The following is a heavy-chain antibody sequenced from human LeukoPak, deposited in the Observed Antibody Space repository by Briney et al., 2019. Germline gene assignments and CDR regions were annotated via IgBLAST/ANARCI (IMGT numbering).Heavy chain of an antibody. CDR1: GGSISSSNW. D-gene: IGHD3-9*01. CDR3: ARERGGNDILTGYDYRGVYYFDY. CDR2: IYHSGKT. Sequence: SETLSLTCAVSGGSISSSNWWSWVRQPPGKGLEWIGEIYHSGKTNYNPSLKSRVTISVDKSKNQFSLKLGSVTAADTAVYYCARERGGNDILTGYDYRGVYYFDYWGQGTLVTVSS. J-gene: IGHJ4*02. V-gene: IGHV4-4*02.